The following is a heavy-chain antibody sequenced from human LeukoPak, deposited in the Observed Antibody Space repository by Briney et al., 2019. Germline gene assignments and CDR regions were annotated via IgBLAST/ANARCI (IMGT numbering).Heavy chain of an antibody. D-gene: IGHD4-23*01. CDR1: GGSISYYY. Sequence: SETLFLTFSVPGGSISYYYWGWIRQPPGKVLEWIGYVYYSGAHNRNPSLKSRVTISVDTSKNQFSLKLRSVTAADTAVYYCATLTGGDDAFDIWGQGTMVTVSS. CDR2: VYYSGAH. CDR3: ATLTGGDDAFDI. V-gene: IGHV4-59*01. J-gene: IGHJ3*02.